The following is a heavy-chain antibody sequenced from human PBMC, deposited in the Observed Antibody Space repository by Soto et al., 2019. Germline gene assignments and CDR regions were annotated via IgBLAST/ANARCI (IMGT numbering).Heavy chain of an antibody. CDR2: ILNDGSNR. V-gene: IGHV3-33*01. Sequence: QVQLVESGGGVVQPGRSLTLSCAASGFTFSNYGMHWVRQAPGKGLEWVAVILNDGSNRYHADSVKDRFTISRDNSKTPLYLQMTSLRAEDKAVYYCARDDEYSGNGMDVWGPGTTVTVS. J-gene: IGHJ6*02. D-gene: IGHD3-10*01. CDR1: GFTFSNYG. CDR3: ARDDEYSGNGMDV.